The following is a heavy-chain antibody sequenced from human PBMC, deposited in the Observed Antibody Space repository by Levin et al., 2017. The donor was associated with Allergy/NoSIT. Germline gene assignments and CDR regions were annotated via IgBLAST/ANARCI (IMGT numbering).Heavy chain of an antibody. Sequence: GESLKISCAASRFTFSSYDMHWVRQAPGKGLEWVAVIWYDGSNEYYADSVKGRFTISRDNSKNTLYLQMNSLRAEDTAVYYCARRGLGGQYYFDYWGQGTLVTVSS. D-gene: IGHD2-15*01. CDR1: RFTFSSYD. CDR3: ARRGLGGQYYFDY. J-gene: IGHJ4*02. CDR2: IWYDGSNE. V-gene: IGHV3-33*01.